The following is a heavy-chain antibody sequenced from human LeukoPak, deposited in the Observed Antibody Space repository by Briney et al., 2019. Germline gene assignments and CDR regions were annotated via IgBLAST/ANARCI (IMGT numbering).Heavy chain of an antibody. J-gene: IGHJ4*02. D-gene: IGHD6-19*01. CDR2: VNHSGST. CDR3: ARRFLGVWYKPFDY. CDR1: GGSFSGYD. Sequence: SETLSLTCAVYGGSFSGYDWSWIRQPPGKGLEWIGEVNHSGSTKYNPSLKSRVTISVETSKNQFSLKLSSVTAADTAVYYCARRFLGVWYKPFDYWGQGTLVTVSS. V-gene: IGHV4-34*01.